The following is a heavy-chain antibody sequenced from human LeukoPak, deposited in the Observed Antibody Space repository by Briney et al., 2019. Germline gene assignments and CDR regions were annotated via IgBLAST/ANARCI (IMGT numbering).Heavy chain of an antibody. CDR3: ATWGVVVTDAFDI. V-gene: IGHV4-59*01. CDR2: IYYSGST. Sequence: SETLSLTCTVSGGSISNYYWSWIRQPPGKGLVWIGYIYYSGSTNYNPSLRSRVTISVDTSKNQFSLKLSSVTAADTAVYYCATWGVVVTDAFDIWGQGTMVTVSS. D-gene: IGHD3-22*01. J-gene: IGHJ3*02. CDR1: GGSISNYY.